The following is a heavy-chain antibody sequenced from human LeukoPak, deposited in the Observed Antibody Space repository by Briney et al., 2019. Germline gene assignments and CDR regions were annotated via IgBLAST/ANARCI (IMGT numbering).Heavy chain of an antibody. J-gene: IGHJ6*03. V-gene: IGHV3-23*01. CDR3: AKDGEDIVVVPAAFMDV. CDR2: ISGSGGST. D-gene: IGHD2-2*01. Sequence: GGSLRLSCAASGFTFSSYAMSWVRQAPGKGLEWVSAISGSGGSTYYADSVKGRFTISRDNSKNTLFLQMNSLRAEDTAVYYCAKDGEDIVVVPAAFMDVWGKGTTVTISS. CDR1: GFTFSSYA.